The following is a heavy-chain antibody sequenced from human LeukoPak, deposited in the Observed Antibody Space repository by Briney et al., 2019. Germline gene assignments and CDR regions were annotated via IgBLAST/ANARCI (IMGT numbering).Heavy chain of an antibody. Sequence: GGSLRLSCAASGFIFSSYSMSWVRQAPGKGLEWVSVITGSGGNTCYADSVKGRFTISKDNSKNTVYLQMSSLRVDDTAVYYCAKAASSSWPSYYYGMDVWGQGTTVTVSS. V-gene: IGHV3-23*01. CDR2: ITGSGGNT. J-gene: IGHJ6*02. D-gene: IGHD6-13*01. CDR1: GFIFSSYS. CDR3: AKAASSSWPSYYYGMDV.